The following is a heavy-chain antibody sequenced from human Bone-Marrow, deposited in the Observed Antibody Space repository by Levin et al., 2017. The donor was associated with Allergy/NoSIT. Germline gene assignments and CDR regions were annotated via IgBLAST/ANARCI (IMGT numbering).Heavy chain of an antibody. CDR3: ARVWGYCSGGSCFRLYYFDY. CDR2: ISYSGST. CDR1: GGSIRSSDYY. V-gene: IGHV4-39*07. J-gene: IGHJ4*02. Sequence: SQTLSLTCTVSGGSIRSSDYYWGWVRQPPGKGLEWIGSISYSGSTYYNPSLRGRVSISLDTSKNQFSLKLSSVSAADTAVYYCARVWGYCSGGSCFRLYYFDYWGQGTLVTVSS. D-gene: IGHD2-15*01.